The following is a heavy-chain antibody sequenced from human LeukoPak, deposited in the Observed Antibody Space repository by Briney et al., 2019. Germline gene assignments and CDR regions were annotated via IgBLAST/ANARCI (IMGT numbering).Heavy chain of an antibody. V-gene: IGHV3-53*01. CDR1: GFIVSRND. CDR3: ARAVAGLYFGY. J-gene: IGHJ4*02. D-gene: IGHD6-19*01. CDR2: LYSDGKT. Sequence: GGSLRLSCAVSGFIVSRNDMTWVRQAPGKGLEWVSLLYSDGKTFYADSVKGRFTISRDNSKNTPNLQMNSLRADDTAVYYCARAVAGLYFGYWGQGTLVTVSS.